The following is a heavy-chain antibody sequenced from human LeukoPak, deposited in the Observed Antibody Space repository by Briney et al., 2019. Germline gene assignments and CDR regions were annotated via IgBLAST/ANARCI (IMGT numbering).Heavy chain of an antibody. CDR1: GASISTRNYY. CDR2: VDYTGNT. D-gene: IGHD6-6*01. J-gene: IGHJ4*01. Sequence: SETLSLTCTVSGASISTRNYYWGWIRQPPGKGLEWIGSVDYTGNTYYKPSLRSRLTISVDMSRNQFSLILTSVTAADTALYYCARGGSSFYGYFHFWGHGTLVTVSS. CDR3: ARGGSSFYGYFHF. V-gene: IGHV4-39*07.